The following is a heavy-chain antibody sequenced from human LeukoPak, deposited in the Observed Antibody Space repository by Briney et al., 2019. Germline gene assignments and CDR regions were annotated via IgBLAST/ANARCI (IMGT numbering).Heavy chain of an antibody. D-gene: IGHD6-19*01. Sequence: GRSLRLSCAASGFTFNSYGMFWVRQAPGKGLEWVAFIWPDGSNKLYGDSVKGRFTISRDNAKNSLYLQMNSLRAENTAVYYCASRRGAVAGGIDYWGQGTLVTVSS. CDR1: GFTFNSYG. V-gene: IGHV3-33*03. CDR2: IWPDGSNK. J-gene: IGHJ4*02. CDR3: ASRRGAVAGGIDY.